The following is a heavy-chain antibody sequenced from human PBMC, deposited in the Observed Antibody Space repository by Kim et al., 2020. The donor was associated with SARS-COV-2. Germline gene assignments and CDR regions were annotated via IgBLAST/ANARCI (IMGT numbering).Heavy chain of an antibody. CDR1: GFIFSDYY. CDR3: ARVAFGDLSAYYFDL. Sequence: GGSLRLSCAASGFIFSDYYMTWIRQAPGKGLEWVSYISSSGSYVNYADSVKGRFTISRDNAKNSLYLQMSSLRAEDTALYYCARVAFGDLSAYYFDLWGQETLVTVSS. CDR2: ISSSGSYV. V-gene: IGHV3-11*01. D-gene: IGHD3-10*01. J-gene: IGHJ4*02.